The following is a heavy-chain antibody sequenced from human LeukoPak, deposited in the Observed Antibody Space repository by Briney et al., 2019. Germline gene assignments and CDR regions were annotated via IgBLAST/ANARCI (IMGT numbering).Heavy chain of an antibody. J-gene: IGHJ3*02. D-gene: IGHD6-19*01. CDR3: AKTQVGSGWYNDAFDI. Sequence: PGRSLRLSCAASGFTFSSYAMSWVRQAPGKGLEWVSAISGSGGSTYYADSVKGRFTISRDNSKNTLYLQMNSLRAEDTAVYYCAKTQVGSGWYNDAFDIWGQGTMVTVSS. CDR2: ISGSGGST. CDR1: GFTFSSYA. V-gene: IGHV3-23*01.